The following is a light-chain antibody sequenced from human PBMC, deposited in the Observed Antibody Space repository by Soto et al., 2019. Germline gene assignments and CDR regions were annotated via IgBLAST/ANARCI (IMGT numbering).Light chain of an antibody. J-gene: IGKJ2*01. CDR3: QQYGSSPYT. CDR2: GAS. Sequence: ETVVTQSPGTLSLSPGERATLSCRASQSVASNYLAGYQQKPGQAPRLLIYGASTRATGIPDRFSGSGSGTDFTLTISRLEPEDFAVYYCQQYGSSPYTFGQGTKLEIK. V-gene: IGKV3-20*01. CDR1: QSVASNY.